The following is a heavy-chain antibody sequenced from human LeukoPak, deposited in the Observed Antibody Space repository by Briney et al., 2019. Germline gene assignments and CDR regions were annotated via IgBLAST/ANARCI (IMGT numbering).Heavy chain of an antibody. CDR1: GGSISSYY. D-gene: IGHD2-2*01. J-gene: IGHJ4*02. CDR2: IYYSGSI. Sequence: SETLSLTCTLSGGSISSYYWSWIRQPPGKGLEWIGYIYYSGSINYNPSLKSRVTISVDTSKNQFSLKLSSVTAADTAVYYCARGTKYQLPYYFDYWGQGTLVTVSS. V-gene: IGHV4-59*01. CDR3: ARGTKYQLPYYFDY.